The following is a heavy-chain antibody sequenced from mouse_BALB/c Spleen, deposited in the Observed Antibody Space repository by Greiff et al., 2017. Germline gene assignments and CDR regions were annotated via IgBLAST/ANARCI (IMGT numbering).Heavy chain of an antibody. CDR2: ISTYYGNT. CDR1: GYTFTDYA. CDR3: AIWYPRMDY. V-gene: IGHV1-67*01. J-gene: IGHJ4*01. D-gene: IGHD2-1*01. Sequence: VQLQQSGPELVRPGVSVKISCKGSGYTFTDYAMHWVKQSHAKSLEWIGVISTYYGNTNYNQKFKDKAILTVDKSSSTAYMQLSSLTSEDSAVYYCAIWYPRMDYWGQGTSVTVSS.